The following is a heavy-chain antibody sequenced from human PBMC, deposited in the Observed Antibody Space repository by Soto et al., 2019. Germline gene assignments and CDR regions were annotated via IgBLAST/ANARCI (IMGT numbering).Heavy chain of an antibody. V-gene: IGHV1-46*02. Sequence: ASVKVSCKASGFIFNNYYIHWVRQAPGEGLKWMGIINPSGDSPTPAPKFQGRVTMTTDTSTSTAYMELRSLRSDDTAVYYCARAVDDSSGYYLVYWGQGTLVTVSS. CDR3: ARAVDDSSGYYLVY. J-gene: IGHJ4*02. D-gene: IGHD3-22*01. CDR1: GFIFNNYY. CDR2: INPSGDSP.